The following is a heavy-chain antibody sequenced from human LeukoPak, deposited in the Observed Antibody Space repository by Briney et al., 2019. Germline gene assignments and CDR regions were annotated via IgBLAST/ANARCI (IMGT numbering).Heavy chain of an antibody. CDR3: ARVGAVAGISDWFDP. CDR1: GYSISSGYY. Sequence: SETLSLTCTVSGYSISSGYYWGWIRQPPGKGLEWIGSIYHSGSTYYNPSLKSRVTISVDTSKNQFSLKLSSVTAADTAVYYCARVGAVAGISDWFDPWGQGTLVTVSS. V-gene: IGHV4-38-2*02. J-gene: IGHJ5*02. D-gene: IGHD6-19*01. CDR2: IYHSGST.